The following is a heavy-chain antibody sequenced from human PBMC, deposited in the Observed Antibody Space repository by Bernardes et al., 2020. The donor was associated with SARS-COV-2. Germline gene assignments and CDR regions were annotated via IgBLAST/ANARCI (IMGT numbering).Heavy chain of an antibody. CDR2: IKRDGSQR. CDR1: GFTFSSNW. D-gene: IGHD6-19*01. J-gene: IGHJ4*02. V-gene: IGHV3-7*01. Sequence: RGSRRLSCAASGFTFSSNWMSWVRQAPGKGLEWVANIKRDGSQRSPVDSVRGRFTISRDNAKNLLYLQMNSLRADDTAVYYCARVDEVPGRDYWGQGTLVTVSS. CDR3: ARVDEVPGRDY.